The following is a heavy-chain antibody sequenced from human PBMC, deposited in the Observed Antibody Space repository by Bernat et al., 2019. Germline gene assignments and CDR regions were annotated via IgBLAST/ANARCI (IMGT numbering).Heavy chain of an antibody. Sequence: QVQLQESGPGLVKPSETLSLTCTVSGGSISSYYWSWIRQPPGKGLEWIGYIYYSGSTNYNPSLKSRVTLSVDTTKNQFSLKLSSVTAADTAVYYCARARGYDGRFDYWGQGTLVTVSS. CDR3: ARARGYDGRFDY. D-gene: IGHD5-12*01. CDR2: IYYSGST. CDR1: GGSISSYY. V-gene: IGHV4-59*01. J-gene: IGHJ4*02.